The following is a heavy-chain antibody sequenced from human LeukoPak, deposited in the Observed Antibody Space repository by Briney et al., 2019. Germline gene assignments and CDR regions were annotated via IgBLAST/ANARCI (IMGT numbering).Heavy chain of an antibody. Sequence: GGSLRLSCAASGFTFSSYEMNWVRQAPGKGLEWVSYISSSGSTIYYADSVKGRFTISRDNAKDSLYLQMNSLRAEDTAIYYCAELGITMIGGVWGKGTTVTISS. CDR1: GFTFSSYE. CDR3: AELGITMIGGV. J-gene: IGHJ6*04. V-gene: IGHV3-48*03. D-gene: IGHD3-10*02. CDR2: ISSSGSTI.